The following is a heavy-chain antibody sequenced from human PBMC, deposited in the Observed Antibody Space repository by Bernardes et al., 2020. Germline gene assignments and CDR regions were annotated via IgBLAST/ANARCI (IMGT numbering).Heavy chain of an antibody. Sequence: SETLSLTCAVYGGSFIGFYWSWIRQPPGKGLEWIGEINHSGTTKYNPSLKSRVTISADKSKNQFSLKLSSVTAADTAVYYCASQTGAFSIFGVGHNKWFDPWGQGTLVTVSS. V-gene: IGHV4-34*01. CDR3: ASQTGAFSIFGVGHNKWFDP. CDR1: GGSFIGFY. CDR2: INHSGTT. J-gene: IGHJ5*02. D-gene: IGHD3-3*01.